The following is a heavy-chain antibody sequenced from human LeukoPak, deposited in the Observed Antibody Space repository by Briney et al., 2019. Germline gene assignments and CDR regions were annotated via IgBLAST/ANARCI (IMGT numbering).Heavy chain of an antibody. CDR1: GYTFTSYD. CDR3: ARFYCSSTSCGMDV. J-gene: IGHJ6*02. CDR2: MNPNSGNT. V-gene: IGHV1-8*01. Sequence: ASVKVSCKASGYTFTSYDINWVRQATGQGLEWMGWMNPNSGNTGYAQKFQGRVTMTRNTSISTAYMELSSLRSEDTAVYYRARFYCSSTSCGMDVWGQGTTVTVSS. D-gene: IGHD2-2*01.